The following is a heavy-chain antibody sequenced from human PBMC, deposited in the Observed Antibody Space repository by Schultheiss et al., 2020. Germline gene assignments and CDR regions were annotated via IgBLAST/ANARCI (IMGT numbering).Heavy chain of an antibody. V-gene: IGHV4-59*08. D-gene: IGHD3-16*01. CDR3: ASCAWGRWFDP. CDR1: GGSFSGYY. CDR2: IYYSGST. Sequence: ETLSLTCAVYGGSFSGYYWSWIRQPPGKGLEWIGYIYYSGSTNYNPSLKSRVTISVDTSKNQFSLKLSSVTAADTAVYYCASCAWGRWFDPWGQGTLVTVSS. J-gene: IGHJ5*02.